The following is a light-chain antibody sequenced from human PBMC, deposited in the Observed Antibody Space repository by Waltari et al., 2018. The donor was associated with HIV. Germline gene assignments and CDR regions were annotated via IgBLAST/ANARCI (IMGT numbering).Light chain of an antibody. CDR3: SSYTTSSTWV. CDR1: SSDIGAYNR. CDR2: EVT. Sequence: SCTGTSSDIGAYNRVSWYQQSPGTAPKLRIYEVTHRPSGVPVRFSGSKSGNTASLTISGLQADDEADYYCSSYTTSSTWVFGGGTKLTVL. J-gene: IGLJ3*02. V-gene: IGLV2-18*02.